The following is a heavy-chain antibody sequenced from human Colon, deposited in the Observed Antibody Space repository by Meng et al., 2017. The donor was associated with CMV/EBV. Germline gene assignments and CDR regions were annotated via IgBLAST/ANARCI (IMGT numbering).Heavy chain of an antibody. D-gene: IGHD3-10*02. Sequence: LHFEEPGPGLVKPSETLSLTFTVSGGSFTSNSYFWGWIRQPPGKGLEYIGSIYNSGSAYYNPSLKSRVTISLDTSKNQFSLKLSSVTAADTAMYYCARVVLNFFDYWGQGTLVTVSS. CDR2: IYNSGSA. CDR3: ARVVLNFFDY. V-gene: IGHV4-39*07. CDR1: GGSFTSNSYF. J-gene: IGHJ4*02.